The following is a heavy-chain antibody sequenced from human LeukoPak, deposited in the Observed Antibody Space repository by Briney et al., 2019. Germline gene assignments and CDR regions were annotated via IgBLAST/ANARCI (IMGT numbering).Heavy chain of an antibody. CDR2: IWYDGSNK. Sequence: GGSLRPSCAASGFTFSSYGMHWVRQAPGKGLEWVAVIWYDGSNKYYADSVKGRFTISRDNSKNTLYLQMNSLRAEDTAVYYCARELVGGQFDYWGQGTLVTVSS. V-gene: IGHV3-33*01. CDR3: ARELVGGQFDY. J-gene: IGHJ4*02. CDR1: GFTFSSYG. D-gene: IGHD2-15*01.